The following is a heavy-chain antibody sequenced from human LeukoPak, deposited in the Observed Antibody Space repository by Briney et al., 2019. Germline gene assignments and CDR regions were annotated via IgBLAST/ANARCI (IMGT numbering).Heavy chain of an antibody. CDR2: MNPNSGNT. CDR3: ARVLVGAELDY. D-gene: IGHD1-26*01. V-gene: IGHV1-8*02. CDR1: GYTFTGYY. J-gene: IGHJ4*02. Sequence: ASVKVSCKASGYTFTGYYMHWVRQAPGQGLEWMGWMNPNSGNTGYAQKFQGRVTMTRNTSISTAYMELSSLRSEDTAVYYCARVLVGAELDYWGQGTLVTVSS.